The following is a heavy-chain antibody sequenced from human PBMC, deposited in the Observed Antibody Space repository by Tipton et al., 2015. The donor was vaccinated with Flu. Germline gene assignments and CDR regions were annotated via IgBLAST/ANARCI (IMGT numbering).Heavy chain of an antibody. V-gene: IGHV1-2*06. CDR1: GYSFTSYW. J-gene: IGHJ4*02. D-gene: IGHD3-9*01. CDR3: ARSSYDILTFDY. CDR2: INPNSGGT. Sequence: QLVQSGAEVKKPGESLKISCKGSGYSFTSYWIGWVRQMPGRGLEWMGRINPNSGGTNYAQKFQGRVTMTRDTSISTAYMELSRLRSDDTAVYYCARSSYDILTFDYWGQGTLVTVSS.